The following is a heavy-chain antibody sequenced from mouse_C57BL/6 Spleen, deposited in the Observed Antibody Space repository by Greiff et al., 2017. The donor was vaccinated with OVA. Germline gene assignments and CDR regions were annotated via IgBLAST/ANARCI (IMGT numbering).Heavy chain of an antibody. CDR1: GYSFTSYY. J-gene: IGHJ2*01. CDR2: IYPGSGNT. CDR3: ARSLLTGYFDY. D-gene: IGHD4-1*01. V-gene: IGHV1-66*01. Sequence: VQLQQSGPELVKPGASVKISCKASGYSFTSYYIHWVKQRPGHGLEWIGWIYPGSGNTKYNEKFKGKATLTADTSSSTAYMQLSSLTSEDSAVYYCARSLLTGYFDYWGQGTTLTVSS.